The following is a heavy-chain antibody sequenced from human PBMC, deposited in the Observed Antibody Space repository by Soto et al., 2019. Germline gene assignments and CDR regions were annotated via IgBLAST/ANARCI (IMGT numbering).Heavy chain of an antibody. Sequence: EVQLLESWGGLVQPGGSLRLSCAASGLTFSSYAISWVRQAPGKGLEWVSAISGSGGTTYYAESVKGRFTFPRDNSKNTLYLERNILRAEDTAVYYCAKTANGWFTAFDISGQGTMVTVSS. CDR1: GLTFSSYA. V-gene: IGHV3-23*01. CDR3: AKTANGWFTAFDI. D-gene: IGHD6-19*01. J-gene: IGHJ3*02. CDR2: ISGSGGTT.